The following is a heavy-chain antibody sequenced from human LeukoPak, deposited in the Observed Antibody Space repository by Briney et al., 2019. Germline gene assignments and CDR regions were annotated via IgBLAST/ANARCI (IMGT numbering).Heavy chain of an antibody. V-gene: IGHV3-7*03. J-gene: IGHJ4*02. Sequence: PGGSLRLSCAPSGLTFSNCWMDWVRQAPGKGLEWVANIKQDGSEKNYVDSVKGRFIISRDNAKNSLYLQMNTLRADDTAVYYCARDGFGTGSNWGQGTLVTVSS. CDR1: GLTFSNCW. D-gene: IGHD3-16*01. CDR3: ARDGFGTGSN. CDR2: IKQDGSEK.